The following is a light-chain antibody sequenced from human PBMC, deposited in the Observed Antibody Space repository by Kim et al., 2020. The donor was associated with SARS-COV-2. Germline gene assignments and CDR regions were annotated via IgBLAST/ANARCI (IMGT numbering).Light chain of an antibody. J-gene: IGLJ2*01. V-gene: IGLV3-10*01. CDR3: YSTDSTGNHKV. Sequence: SYELTQPPSVSVSPGQTARITCSGDALPKKYAYWYQQKSGQAPILVIYENNKRPSGIPERFSGSSSGTTATLTISGAQVEDEADYYCYSTDSTGNHKVFGGGTQLTVL. CDR1: ALPKKY. CDR2: ENN.